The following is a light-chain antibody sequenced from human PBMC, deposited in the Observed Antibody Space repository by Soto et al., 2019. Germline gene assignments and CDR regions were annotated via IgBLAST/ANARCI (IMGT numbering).Light chain of an antibody. CDR2: GAY. V-gene: IGKV3-15*01. Sequence: IVMTQSPATLSVSLGERATLSCRASQSVSRSLAWYQQKPGQAPRLLIYGAYTRATGIPARFSGSGSGTEFTLTISSLQSEDFAVYYCLQYYNWPRTFGQGTKREIK. J-gene: IGKJ2*01. CDR3: LQYYNWPRT. CDR1: QSVSRS.